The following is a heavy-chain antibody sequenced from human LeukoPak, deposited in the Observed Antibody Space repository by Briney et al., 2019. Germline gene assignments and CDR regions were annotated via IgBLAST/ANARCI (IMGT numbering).Heavy chain of an antibody. CDR2: ISSSSSYI. CDR1: GFTFSSYS. J-gene: IGHJ4*02. CDR3: ARVKARASSGWRD. D-gene: IGHD6-19*01. V-gene: IGHV3-21*01. Sequence: GGSLRLSCAASGFTFSSYSMNWVRQAPGKGLEWVSSISSSSSYIYYADSVKGRFTISRDNAKNSLYLQMNSLRAEDTAVYYCARVKARASSGWRDWGQGTLVTVSS.